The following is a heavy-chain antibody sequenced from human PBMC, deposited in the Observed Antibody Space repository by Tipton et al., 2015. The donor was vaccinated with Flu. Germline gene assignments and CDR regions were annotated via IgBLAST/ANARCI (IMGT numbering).Heavy chain of an antibody. CDR3: ARESPPDY. J-gene: IGHJ4*02. V-gene: IGHV4-30-2*01. Sequence: TLSLTCAVSGAPVRGGIYSWNWIRQPPGKGLEWIGSISHTGTYYKPSLRTRAAISADRSKNQFSLDLTSVTAADTAGYYCARESPPDYWGQGFLVTVSS. CDR1: GAPVRGGIYS. CDR2: ISHTGT.